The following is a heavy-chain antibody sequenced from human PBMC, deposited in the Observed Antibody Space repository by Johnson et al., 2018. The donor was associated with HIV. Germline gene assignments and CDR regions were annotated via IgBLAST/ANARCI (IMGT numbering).Heavy chain of an antibody. CDR3: AREAYCSGGSCYDAFDI. J-gene: IGHJ3*02. CDR1: GFTFSSYW. V-gene: IGHV3-74*01. Sequence: VQLVESGGGLVQPGGSLRLSCAASGFTFSSYWMHWVRQAPGKGLVWVSRINSDGSSTSYADSVKGRFTISRDNSKNTLYLQMNSLRAEDTAVYYCAREAYCSGGSCYDAFDIWGQGTMVTVSS. D-gene: IGHD2-15*01. CDR2: INSDGSST.